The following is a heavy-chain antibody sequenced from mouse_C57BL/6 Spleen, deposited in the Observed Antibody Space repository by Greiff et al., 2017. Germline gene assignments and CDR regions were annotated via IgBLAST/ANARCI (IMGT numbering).Heavy chain of an antibody. D-gene: IGHD4-1*01. CDR1: GFTFSSYA. Sequence: EVKLMESGEGLVKPGGSLKLSCAASGFTFSSYAMSWVRQTPEKRLEWVAYISSGGDYIYYADTVKGRFTISRDNARNTLYLQMSSLKSEDTAMYYCTRGQGTGTTMDYWGQGTSVTVSS. J-gene: IGHJ4*01. CDR3: TRGQGTGTTMDY. V-gene: IGHV5-9-1*02. CDR2: ISSGGDYI.